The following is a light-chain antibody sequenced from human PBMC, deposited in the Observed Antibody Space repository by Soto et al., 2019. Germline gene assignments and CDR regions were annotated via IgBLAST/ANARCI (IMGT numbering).Light chain of an antibody. CDR3: QQYYTTLS. V-gene: IGKV4-1*01. CDR2: WAS. J-gene: IGKJ4*01. Sequence: DIVMTQSPDSLALSLGERATINCKSSKSVLYNSDNKHYLAWYQQKAGQPPKLLIYWASTRDSGVPDRFSGSGSGADFTITINNLQAEDVAVYYCQQYYTTLSFGGGTKVEIK. CDR1: KSVLYNSDNKHY.